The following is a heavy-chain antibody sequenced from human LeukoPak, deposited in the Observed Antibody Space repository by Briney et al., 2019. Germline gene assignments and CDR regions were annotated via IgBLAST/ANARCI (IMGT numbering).Heavy chain of an antibody. CDR3: AKVHYDFWSGTNIDY. J-gene: IGHJ4*02. CDR1: GFTFSSYG. Sequence: GRSLRLSCAASGFTFSSYGMHWVRQAPGKGLEWVAVISYDGSNKYYADPVKGRFTISRDNSKNTLYLQMNSLRAEDTAVYYCAKVHYDFWSGTNIDYWGQGTLVTVSS. V-gene: IGHV3-30*18. CDR2: ISYDGSNK. D-gene: IGHD3-3*01.